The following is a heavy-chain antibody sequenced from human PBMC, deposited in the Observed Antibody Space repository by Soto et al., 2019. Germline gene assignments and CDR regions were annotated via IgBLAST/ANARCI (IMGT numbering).Heavy chain of an antibody. CDR1: GYTFTSYA. V-gene: IGHV1-3*01. CDR2: INAGNGNT. Sequence: ASVKVSCKASGYTFTSYAMHWVRQAPGQRLEWMGWINAGNGNTKYSQKDQGRVTITRDTSANTAYMDLSSLRSEDTAVYYCARALFGDPLDYWGQGTLVTVSS. CDR3: ARALFGDPLDY. D-gene: IGHD3-10*02. J-gene: IGHJ4*02.